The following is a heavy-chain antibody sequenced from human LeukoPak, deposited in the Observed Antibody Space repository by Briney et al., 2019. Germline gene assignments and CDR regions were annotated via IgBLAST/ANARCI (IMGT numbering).Heavy chain of an antibody. Sequence: PGRSLRLSCAASGFTFSSYGMHWVRQAPGKGLEWVAIIWYDGTNKYYAASVKGRFTTSRDNSKNTLYLQMNSLRAEDTAVYYCARDSCGGDCYPYTFDYWGQGTLVTVSS. CDR1: GFTFSSYG. CDR2: IWYDGTNK. V-gene: IGHV3-33*01. D-gene: IGHD2-21*02. CDR3: ARDSCGGDCYPYTFDY. J-gene: IGHJ4*02.